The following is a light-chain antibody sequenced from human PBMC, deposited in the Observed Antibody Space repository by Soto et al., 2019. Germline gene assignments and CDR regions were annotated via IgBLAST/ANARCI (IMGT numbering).Light chain of an antibody. CDR3: QQYTTFST. Sequence: DIQMTQSPSTLSASVGDRVTITCRASQRISRWLAWYQQKPGKAPKFLIYDASSLESGVPSRFSDSGSRTEFALTISSLQPDDFATYYCQQYTTFSTFGQGTKVEIK. CDR1: QRISRW. CDR2: DAS. V-gene: IGKV1-5*01. J-gene: IGKJ1*01.